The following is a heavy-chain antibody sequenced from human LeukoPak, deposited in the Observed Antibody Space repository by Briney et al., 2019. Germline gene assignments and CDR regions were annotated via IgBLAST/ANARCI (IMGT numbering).Heavy chain of an antibody. J-gene: IGHJ5*01. CDR2: IYHSGGT. V-gene: IGHV4-38-2*02. CDR1: GYSISSGYY. CDR3: SRDQFRGARRWFDS. D-gene: IGHD3-10*01. Sequence: AETLSLTCTVSGYSISSGYYWGWILQPPGTGLAWIGGIYHSGGTNYNPPLKSRVTISVDTSNDQYSLKLSSVTAADTAVYYCSRDQFRGARRWFDSWGRGTLVTVSS.